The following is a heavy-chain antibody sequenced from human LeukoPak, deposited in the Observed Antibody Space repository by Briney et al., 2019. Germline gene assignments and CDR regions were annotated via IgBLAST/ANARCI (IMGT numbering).Heavy chain of an antibody. CDR2: INHSGST. CDR1: GGSFGGYY. Sequence: SETLSLTCAVYGGSFGGYYWSWIRQPPGKGLEWIGEINHSGSTNYNPSLKSRVTISVDTSKNQFSLKLSSVTAADTAVYYCARGRITMIVARNRFDYWGQGTLVTVSS. J-gene: IGHJ4*02. D-gene: IGHD3-22*01. CDR3: ARGRITMIVARNRFDY. V-gene: IGHV4-34*01.